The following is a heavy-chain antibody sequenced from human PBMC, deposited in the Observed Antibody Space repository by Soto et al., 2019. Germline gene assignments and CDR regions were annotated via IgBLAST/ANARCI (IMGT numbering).Heavy chain of an antibody. V-gene: IGHV1-69*13. Sequence: SVKVSCKASGGTFSSYAISWVRQAPGQGLEWMGGIIPIFGTANYAQKFQGRVTITADESTSTAYMELSGLRSEDTAVYYCARLRYFDWLPDYYGMDVWGQGTTVTAP. CDR3: ARLRYFDWLPDYYGMDV. D-gene: IGHD3-9*01. J-gene: IGHJ6*02. CDR2: IIPIFGTA. CDR1: GGTFSSYA.